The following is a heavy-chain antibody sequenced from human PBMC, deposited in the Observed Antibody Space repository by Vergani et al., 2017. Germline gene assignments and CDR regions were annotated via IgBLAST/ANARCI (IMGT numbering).Heavy chain of an antibody. D-gene: IGHD3-16*02. V-gene: IGHV7-4-1*02. CDR1: GYTFTSYA. Sequence: QVQLVQSGSELKKPGASVKVSCKASGYTFTSYAMNLVRQAPGQGLEWMGWINTNTGNPTYAQGFTGRFVFSLDTSVSTAYLQISSLKAEDTAVYYCAREPRGDDYVWGSYRYHWFDPWGQGTLVTVSS. CDR3: AREPRGDDYVWGSYRYHWFDP. J-gene: IGHJ5*02. CDR2: INTNTGNP.